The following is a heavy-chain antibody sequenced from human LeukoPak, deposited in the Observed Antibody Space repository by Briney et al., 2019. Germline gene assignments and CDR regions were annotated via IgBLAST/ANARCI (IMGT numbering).Heavy chain of an antibody. CDR1: GVSISGYY. CDR2: IYFSGST. Sequence: PSETLSLTCSVSGVSISGYYWSWLRQPPGKGLEWIGYIYFSGSTNYNPSLKSRVTISVDTSKNQFSLKLSSVTAADTAVYYCARYSASYAMDVWGKGTTVTISS. V-gene: IGHV4-59*01. J-gene: IGHJ6*03. CDR3: ARYSASYAMDV. D-gene: IGHD6-13*01.